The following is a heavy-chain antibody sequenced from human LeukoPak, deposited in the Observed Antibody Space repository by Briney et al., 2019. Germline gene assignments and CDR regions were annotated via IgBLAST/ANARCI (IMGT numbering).Heavy chain of an antibody. Sequence: SETLSHTCSLSGGSISSGYYSWNWIRQPAGKGLEWIGRIYASGSTEYNPSLKSRLTISMDASKNQFSLKLSSATAADTAVYYCVGGRCSSTTCYIYWFDPWGQGTLVSVSS. CDR2: IYASGST. CDR3: VGGRCSSTTCYIYWFDP. J-gene: IGHJ5*02. CDR1: GGSISSGYYS. V-gene: IGHV4-61*02. D-gene: IGHD2-2*02.